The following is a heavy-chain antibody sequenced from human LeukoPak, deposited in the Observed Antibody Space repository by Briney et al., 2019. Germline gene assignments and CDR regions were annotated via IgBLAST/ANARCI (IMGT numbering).Heavy chain of an antibody. V-gene: IGHV4-59*11. D-gene: IGHD2-15*01. J-gene: IGHJ5*02. CDR1: GGSIGTLY. Sequence: SETLSLTCIVSGGSIGTLYWNWIRQVPRKGLEWIGFIDYHGNTKYNPSLKSRVTMSVDTSVDQVSLRLTSVTAADTAIYFCATASGRSFWLDPWGQGRLVTVSS. CDR2: IDYHGNT. CDR3: ATASGRSFWLDP.